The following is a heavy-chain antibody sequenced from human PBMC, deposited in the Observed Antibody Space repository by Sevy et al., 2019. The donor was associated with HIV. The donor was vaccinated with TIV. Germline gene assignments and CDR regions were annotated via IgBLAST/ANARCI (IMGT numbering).Heavy chain of an antibody. CDR2: INPSGGSK. D-gene: IGHD2-15*01. Sequence: ASVKVSCKASGYTFTSYYMHWVRQAPGQGLEWMGIINPSGGSKSYAQKFQGRVTMTRDTSTSTFYMGLSSLGSEDTAVYYCARAHIRYCSGGSCYLNYWGQGTLVTVSS. CDR1: GYTFTSYY. CDR3: ARAHIRYCSGGSCYLNY. V-gene: IGHV1-46*01. J-gene: IGHJ4*02.